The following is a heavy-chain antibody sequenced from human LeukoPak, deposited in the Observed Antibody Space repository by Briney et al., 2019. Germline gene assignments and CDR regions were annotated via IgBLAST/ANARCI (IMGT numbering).Heavy chain of an antibody. V-gene: IGHV3-43D*03. CDR1: GFTFDDYA. CDR2: ISWDGGST. J-gene: IGHJ2*01. D-gene: IGHD3-10*01. CDR3: AKAGSGSYLYFDL. Sequence: GGSLRLSCAASGFTFDDYAMHWVRQAPGKGLEWVSLISWDGGSTYYADSVKGRFTISRDNSKNSLYLQMNSLRAEDMALYYCAKAGSGSYLYFDLWAVAPWSLSPQ.